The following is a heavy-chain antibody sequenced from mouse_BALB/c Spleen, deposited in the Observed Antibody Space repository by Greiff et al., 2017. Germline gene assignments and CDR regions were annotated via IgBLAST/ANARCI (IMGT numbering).Heavy chain of an antibody. CDR2: ISYDGSN. D-gene: IGHD2-10*01. CDR1: GYSITSGYY. CDR3: ATTYYEGY. J-gene: IGHJ2*01. V-gene: IGHV3-6*02. Sequence: ESGPGLVKPSQSLSLTCSVTGYSITSGYYWNWIRQFPGNKLEWMGYISYDGSNNYNPSLKNRISITRDTSKNQFFLKLNSVTTEDTATYYCATTYYEGYWGQGTTLTVAS.